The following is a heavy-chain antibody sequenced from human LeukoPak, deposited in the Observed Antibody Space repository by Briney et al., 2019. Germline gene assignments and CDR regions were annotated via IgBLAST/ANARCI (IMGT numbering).Heavy chain of an antibody. Sequence: SETLSLTCAVYGGSFSGYYWSWIRQPPGKGLEWIGEINHSGSTNYNPSLKSRFTISVDTSKNQFSLKLSSVTAADTAVYYCARGYCSSTSCYTYGMDVWGQGTTVTVSS. CDR1: GGSFSGYY. V-gene: IGHV4-34*01. D-gene: IGHD2-2*02. CDR2: INHSGST. CDR3: ARGYCSSTSCYTYGMDV. J-gene: IGHJ6*02.